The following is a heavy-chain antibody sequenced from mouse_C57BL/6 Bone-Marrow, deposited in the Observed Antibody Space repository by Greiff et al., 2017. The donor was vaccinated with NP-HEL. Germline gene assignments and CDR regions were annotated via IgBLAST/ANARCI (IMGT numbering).Heavy chain of an antibody. CDR1: GYTFTSYW. CDR3: TRWGDYDPGGFAY. Sequence: EVQLQQSGTVLARPGASVKMSCKTSGYTFTSYWMHWVKQRPGQGLEWIGAIYPGNSDTSYNQKFKGKAKLTAVTSASTAYMELSSLTNEDSAVYYGTRWGDYDPGGFAYWGQGTLVTVSA. D-gene: IGHD2-4*01. V-gene: IGHV1-5*01. J-gene: IGHJ3*01. CDR2: IYPGNSDT.